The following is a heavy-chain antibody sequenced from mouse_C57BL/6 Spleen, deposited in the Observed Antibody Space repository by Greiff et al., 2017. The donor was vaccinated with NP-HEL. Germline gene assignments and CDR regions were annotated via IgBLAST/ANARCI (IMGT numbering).Heavy chain of an antibody. CDR2: INPNYGTT. Sequence: EVKLVESGPELVKPGASVKISCKASGYSFTDYNMNWVKQSNGKSLEWIGVINPNYGTTSYNQKFKGKGTLTVDQSSSTTYMQLNSLTSEDSAVYYCARSHYYGSLYYYAMDYWGQGTSVTVSS. V-gene: IGHV1-39*01. CDR1: GYSFTDYN. D-gene: IGHD1-1*01. CDR3: ARSHYYGSLYYYAMDY. J-gene: IGHJ4*01.